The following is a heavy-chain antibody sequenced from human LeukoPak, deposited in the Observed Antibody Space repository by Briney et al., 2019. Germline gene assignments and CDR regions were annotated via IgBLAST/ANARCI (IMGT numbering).Heavy chain of an antibody. V-gene: IGHV4-34*01. CDR1: GGSISSYY. CDR3: AGHHGVLRYFDWLLYWRN. D-gene: IGHD3-9*01. CDR2: INHSGST. J-gene: IGHJ4*02. Sequence: SETLSLTCTVSGGSISSYYWSWIRQPPGKGLEWIGEINHSGSTNYNPSLKSRVTISVDTSKNQFSLELSSVTAADTAVYYCAGHHGVLRYFDWLLYWRNWGQGTLVTVSS.